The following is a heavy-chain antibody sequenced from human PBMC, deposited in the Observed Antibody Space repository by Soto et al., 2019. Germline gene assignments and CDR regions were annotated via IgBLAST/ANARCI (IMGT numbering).Heavy chain of an antibody. CDR1: GFIFSNYV. D-gene: IGHD2-21*01. CDR2: MSYDGTTK. CDR3: AREVLWSRYFDY. J-gene: IGHJ4*02. Sequence: QVQLVESGGGVVQPGRSLRLSCAASGFIFSNYVMYWVRQAPGKGLEWVAFMSYDGTTKYYADSLKGRFTISRDNSKNTLYLQMNNLRPEDTVVYYCAREVLWSRYFDYWGQGTLVTVSS. V-gene: IGHV3-30-3*01.